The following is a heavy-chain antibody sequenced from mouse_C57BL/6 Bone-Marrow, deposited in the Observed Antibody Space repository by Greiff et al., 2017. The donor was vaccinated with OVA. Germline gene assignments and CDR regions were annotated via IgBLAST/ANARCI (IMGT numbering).Heavy chain of an antibody. CDR2: ISSGGDYI. V-gene: IGHV5-9-1*02. D-gene: IGHD4-1*01. J-gene: IGHJ1*03. CDR1: GFTFSSYA. Sequence: EVKVEESGEGLVKPGGSLKLSCAASGFTFSSYAMSWVRQTPEKRLEWVAYISSGGDYIYYADTVKGRFTISRDNARNTLYLQMSSLKSEDTAMYYCTRDRSWDLDWYFDVWGTGTTVTVSS. CDR3: TRDRSWDLDWYFDV.